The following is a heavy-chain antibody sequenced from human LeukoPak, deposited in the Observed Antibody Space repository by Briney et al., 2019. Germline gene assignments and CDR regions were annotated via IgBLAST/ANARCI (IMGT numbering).Heavy chain of an antibody. CDR1: GFTLSPYA. CDR3: AKDRETTRDAFDS. D-gene: IGHD4-11*01. Sequence: PGGSLRLSCSASGFTLSPYAMSWVRQAPGKGLEWVSVISGNGGNTYHADSVKGRFTISRDNSKKSLFLQMNSLRAEDTALYYCAKDRETTRDAFDSPGQGTMVTVSS. V-gene: IGHV3-23*01. CDR2: ISGNGGNT. J-gene: IGHJ3*02.